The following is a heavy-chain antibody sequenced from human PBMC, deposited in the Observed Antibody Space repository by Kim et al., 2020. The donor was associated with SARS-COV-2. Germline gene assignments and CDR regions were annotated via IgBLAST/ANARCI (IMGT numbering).Heavy chain of an antibody. V-gene: IGHV4-59*01. D-gene: IGHD3-16*02. J-gene: IGHJ5*02. Sequence: SETLSLTCIVSGGSISSYYWSWIRQPPGKGLEWIGYIYYSGSTNYNPSLKSRVTISVDTSKNQFSLKLSSVTAADTAVYYCARVYDYVWGSYRYDNWFDPWGQGTLVTVSS. CDR3: ARVYDYVWGSYRYDNWFDP. CDR2: IYYSGST. CDR1: GGSISSYY.